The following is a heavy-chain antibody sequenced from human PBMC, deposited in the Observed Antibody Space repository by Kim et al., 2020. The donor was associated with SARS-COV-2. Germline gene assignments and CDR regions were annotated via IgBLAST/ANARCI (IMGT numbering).Heavy chain of an antibody. CDR1: GFTFSNAW. Sequence: GGSLRLSCAASGFTFSNAWMSWVRQAPGKGLEWVGRIKSKTDGGTTDYAAPVKGRFTISRDDSKNTLYLQMNSLKTEDTAVHYCTTAGLEGWELRLQLYYYYGMDVWGQGTTVTVSS. J-gene: IGHJ6*02. D-gene: IGHD2-15*01. CDR3: TTAGLEGWELRLQLYYYYGMDV. V-gene: IGHV3-15*01. CDR2: IKSKTDGGTT.